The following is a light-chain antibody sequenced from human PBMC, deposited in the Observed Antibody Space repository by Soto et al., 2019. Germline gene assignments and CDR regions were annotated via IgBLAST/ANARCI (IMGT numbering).Light chain of an antibody. CDR1: QSISYW. V-gene: IGKV1-5*03. CDR2: KAS. J-gene: IGKJ1*01. CDR3: QQYNRYSWT. Sequence: DIQMTQSPSTLSASVGDRVTITCRASQSISYWLAWYQQKPGKAPNLLIYKASSLKSGVPSRFSGSGSGTEFTLTISSLQADDVATYYCQQYNRYSWTLGQGTKVDIK.